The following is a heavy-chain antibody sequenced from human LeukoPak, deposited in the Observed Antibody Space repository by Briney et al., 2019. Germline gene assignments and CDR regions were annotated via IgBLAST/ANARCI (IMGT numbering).Heavy chain of an antibody. CDR3: ASRGYSYGGDNWFDP. J-gene: IGHJ5*02. V-gene: IGHV3-33*01. Sequence: GGSLRLSCAASGFTFSSYGMHWVRQAPGKGLEWVAVIWYDGSNKYYADSVKGRFTISRDNSKNTLYLQMNSLRAEDTAVYYCASRGYSYGGDNWFDPWGQGTLVTVSS. CDR2: IWYDGSNK. D-gene: IGHD5-18*01. CDR1: GFTFSSYG.